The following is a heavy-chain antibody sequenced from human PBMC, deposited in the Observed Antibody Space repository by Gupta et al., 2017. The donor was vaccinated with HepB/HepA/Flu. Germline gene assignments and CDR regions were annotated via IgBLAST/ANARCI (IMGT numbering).Heavy chain of an antibody. CDR3: AGSGDYYDSSGYYSGYFQH. CDR2: IYTSGST. Sequence: SSYYWSWIRQPAGKGLEWIGRIYTSGSTNYNPSLKSRVTMSVDTSKNQFSLKLSSVTAADTAVYYCAGSGDYYDSSGYYSGYFQHWGQGTLVTVSS. V-gene: IGHV4-4*07. CDR1: SSYY. J-gene: IGHJ1*01. D-gene: IGHD3-22*01.